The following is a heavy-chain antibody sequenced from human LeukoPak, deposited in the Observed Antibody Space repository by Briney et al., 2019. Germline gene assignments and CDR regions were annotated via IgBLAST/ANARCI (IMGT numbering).Heavy chain of an antibody. CDR2: IWFDGSNK. CDR3: ARGIWNSGSHGPYYFDY. D-gene: IGHD6-19*01. Sequence: GGSPRLSCAASGFIFSNDAMHWVRQAPGKGLEWVAFIWFDGSNKHYADPVKGRFTISRDNSEDTLYLQMNSLRAEDTAVYYCARGIWNSGSHGPYYFDYWGQGTLVTVSS. CDR1: GFIFSNDA. V-gene: IGHV3-33*01. J-gene: IGHJ4*02.